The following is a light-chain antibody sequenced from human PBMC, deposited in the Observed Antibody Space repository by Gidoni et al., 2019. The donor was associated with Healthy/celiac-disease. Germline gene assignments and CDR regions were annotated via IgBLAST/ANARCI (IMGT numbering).Light chain of an antibody. V-gene: IGKV1-5*01. CDR2: DAS. CDR3: QQYNSYSPNT. Sequence: DIQMTQSPSTLSASVGDRVTITCRASQSISSWLAWYQQKPGKAPKLLIYDASSLESGVPSRFSGSGSGTEFTLTISSLQPDDFATYYCQQYNSYSPNTFGQXTKLGIK. J-gene: IGKJ2*01. CDR1: QSISSW.